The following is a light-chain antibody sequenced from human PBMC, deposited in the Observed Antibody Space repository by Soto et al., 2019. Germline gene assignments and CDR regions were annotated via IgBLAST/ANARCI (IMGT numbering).Light chain of an antibody. V-gene: IGLV2-8*01. J-gene: IGLJ1*01. CDR2: EVS. CDR3: SSFAGSNNFGV. Sequence: QSALTQPPSASGSPGQSVTISCTGTSSDVGGYNYVSWYQQHPGKAPKLIIFEVSRRPSGVPDRFSGSKSGNTASLTVSGLQAEDEADYYCSSFAGSNNFGVFGTGTKVTVL. CDR1: SSDVGGYNY.